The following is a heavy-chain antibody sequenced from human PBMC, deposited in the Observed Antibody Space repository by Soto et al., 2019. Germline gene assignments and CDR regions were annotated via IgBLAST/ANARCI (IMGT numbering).Heavy chain of an antibody. CDR2: IYYSGST. V-gene: IGHV4-31*03. CDR1: GGSISSGGYY. Sequence: SETLSLTCTVSGGSISSGGYYWSWIRQHPGKGLEWIGYIYYSGSTYYNPSLKSRVTISVDTSMNQFSLKLSSVTAADTAVYFCGRHVMGVQYYFDYWGQGTLVTVSS. D-gene: IGHD1-26*01. CDR3: GRHVMGVQYYFDY. J-gene: IGHJ4*02.